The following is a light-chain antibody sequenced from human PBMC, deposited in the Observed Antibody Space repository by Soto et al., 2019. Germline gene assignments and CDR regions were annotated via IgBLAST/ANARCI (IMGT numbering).Light chain of an antibody. CDR3: QQYNNWPPGT. J-gene: IGKJ1*01. CDR2: AAS. Sequence: RVMTQSPDTLSVSPGERATLSCRASETVRSNLAWYQQKPGQAPRLLIYAASTRATGIPARFIGNGSGTEFTLTISSLQSEDFAVYYCQQYNNWPPGTFGQGTKVDIK. V-gene: IGKV3D-15*01. CDR1: ETVRSN.